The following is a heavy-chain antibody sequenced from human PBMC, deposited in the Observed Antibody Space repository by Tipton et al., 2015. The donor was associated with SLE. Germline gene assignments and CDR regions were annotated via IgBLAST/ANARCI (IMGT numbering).Heavy chain of an antibody. Sequence: QLVQSGAEVKKPGASEKVSCKASGYTFTGYYMHWVRQAPGQGLEWMGRINPNSGGTNYAQKFQGRVTMTRDTSISTAYMELSRLRSDDTAVYYCARVEDYIWGSYRSSFDYWGQGTLVTVSS. V-gene: IGHV1-2*06. D-gene: IGHD3-16*02. CDR2: INPNSGGT. J-gene: IGHJ4*02. CDR1: GYTFTGYY. CDR3: ARVEDYIWGSYRSSFDY.